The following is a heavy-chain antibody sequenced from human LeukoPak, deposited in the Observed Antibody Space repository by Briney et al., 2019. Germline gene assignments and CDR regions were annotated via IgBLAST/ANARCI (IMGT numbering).Heavy chain of an antibody. CDR3: ARGSYYYGSGSYYNYFWFDP. CDR2: IYYSGST. D-gene: IGHD3-10*01. CDR1: GGSISSYY. J-gene: IGHJ5*02. V-gene: IGHV4-59*12. Sequence: SETLSLTCTVSGGSISSYYWSWIRQPPGKGLEWIGYIYYSGSTNYNPSLKSRVTISVDTSKNQFSLKLSPVTAADTAVYYCARGSYYYGSGSYYNYFWFDPWGQGTLVTVSS.